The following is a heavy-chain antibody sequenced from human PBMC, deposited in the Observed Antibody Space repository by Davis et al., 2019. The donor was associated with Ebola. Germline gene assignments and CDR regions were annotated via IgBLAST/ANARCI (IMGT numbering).Heavy chain of an antibody. V-gene: IGHV1-2*02. Sequence: AASVTVSCKTSGYTFTAYFIHWVRRAPGEGLEWMGWINPNTGGTNSAQKFQGRVTMTRATSMTTAYMELNGLRSDDTAVYYCAKAVPATQNLDYWGQETLVTVSS. J-gene: IGHJ4*02. CDR2: INPNTGGT. D-gene: IGHD2-15*01. CDR3: AKAVPATQNLDY. CDR1: GYTFTAYF.